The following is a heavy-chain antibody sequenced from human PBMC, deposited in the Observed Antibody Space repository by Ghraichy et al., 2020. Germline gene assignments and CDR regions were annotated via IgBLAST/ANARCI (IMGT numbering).Heavy chain of an antibody. V-gene: IGHV1-24*01. D-gene: IGHD6-19*01. CDR1: GYTLTELS. Sequence: ASVKVSCKVSGYTLTELSMHWVRQAPGKGLEWMGGFDPEDGETIYAQKFQGRVTMTEDTSTDTAYMELSSLRSEDTAVYYCATVPGGGWYFDYWGQGTLVTVSS. CDR2: FDPEDGET. J-gene: IGHJ4*02. CDR3: ATVPGGGWYFDY.